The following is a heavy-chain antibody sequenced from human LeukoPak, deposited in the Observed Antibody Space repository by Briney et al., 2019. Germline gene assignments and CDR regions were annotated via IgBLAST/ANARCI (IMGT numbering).Heavy chain of an antibody. Sequence: SETLSLTCTVSGGSVSSTTYYWSWIRQPPGKGLEWIASFNYSGSTYYNPSLKSRVTISVDTSENQFSLKLSSVTAADTAVYYCARYVVYGSGKYYFDYWGQGTLFTVSS. CDR3: ARYVVYGSGKYYFDY. D-gene: IGHD3-10*01. CDR1: GGSVSSTTYY. J-gene: IGHJ4*02. CDR2: FNYSGST. V-gene: IGHV4-39*01.